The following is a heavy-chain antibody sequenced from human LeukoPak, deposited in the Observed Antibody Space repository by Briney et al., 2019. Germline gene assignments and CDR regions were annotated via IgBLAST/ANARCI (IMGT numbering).Heavy chain of an antibody. D-gene: IGHD3-10*01. CDR3: ARDAYYGSGSPTVDY. V-gene: IGHV3-7*01. Sequence: GGCLRLSCAASGFTFSSYWMSWVRQAPGKGLEWVANIKQDGSEKYYVDSVKGRFTISRDNAKNSLYLQMNSLRAEDTAVYYCARDAYYGSGSPTVDYWGQGTLVTVSS. J-gene: IGHJ4*02. CDR2: IKQDGSEK. CDR1: GFTFSSYW.